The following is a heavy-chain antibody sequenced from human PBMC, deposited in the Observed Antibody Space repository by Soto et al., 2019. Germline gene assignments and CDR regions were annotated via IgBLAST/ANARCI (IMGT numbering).Heavy chain of an antibody. CDR2: IHYSGST. J-gene: IGHJ5*02. D-gene: IGHD3-10*01. Sequence: SETLSLSCTVCGGSISSYYWSWIRQPPGKGLEWIGYIHYSGSTKYNPSLKSRVTISVDTSKNQFSLKLSSVTAADTAVYYCARDRGGVASNWFDPWGQGTLVTVSS. CDR3: ARDRGGVASNWFDP. CDR1: GGSISSYY. V-gene: IGHV4-59*01.